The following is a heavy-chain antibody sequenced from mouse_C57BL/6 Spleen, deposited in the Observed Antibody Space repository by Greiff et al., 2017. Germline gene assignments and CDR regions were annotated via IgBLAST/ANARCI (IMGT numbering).Heavy chain of an antibody. CDR3: ARRTVYDGYSWFAY. J-gene: IGHJ3*01. Sequence: VQLQESGPELVKPGASVKLSCKASGYSFTSYYIHWVKQRPGQGLEWIGWIYPGSGNTKYNEKFKGKATLTADTSSSTAYMQLSSLTSEDSAVYYCARRTVYDGYSWFAYWGQGTLVTVSA. CDR1: GYSFTSYY. CDR2: IYPGSGNT. V-gene: IGHV1-66*01. D-gene: IGHD2-3*01.